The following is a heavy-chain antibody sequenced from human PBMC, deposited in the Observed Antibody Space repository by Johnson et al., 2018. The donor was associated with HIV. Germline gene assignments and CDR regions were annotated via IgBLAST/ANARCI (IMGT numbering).Heavy chain of an antibody. CDR2: ISSSGNTI. D-gene: IGHD3-10*01. CDR1: GFTFSDSY. CDR3: ATGGGPAYEI. V-gene: IGHV3-11*04. Sequence: QVQLVESGGGWVKPGGSLSLSCAASGFTFSDSYMNWIRQAPGKGLEWVSYISSSGNTIYYADSVKGRFTISRDNAKNSLYLQMNSLRAEDTAVYYCATGGGPAYEIWGQGTMVTVSS. J-gene: IGHJ3*02.